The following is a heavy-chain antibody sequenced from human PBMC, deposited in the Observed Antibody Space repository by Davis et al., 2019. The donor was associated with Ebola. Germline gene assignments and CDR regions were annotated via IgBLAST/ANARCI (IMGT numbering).Heavy chain of an antibody. CDR3: ARPKDKDWLLLDY. CDR1: GGTFSSYA. Sequence: SVKVSCKASGGTFSSYAFSWVLQAPAQELEGMGGIIPGFGTANYAQKFQGRVTFTADESTSTAYMELSRLRSEDTAVYFCARPKDKDWLLLDYWGQGTLVTVSS. V-gene: IGHV1-69*13. CDR2: IIPGFGTA. D-gene: IGHD3-9*01. J-gene: IGHJ4*02.